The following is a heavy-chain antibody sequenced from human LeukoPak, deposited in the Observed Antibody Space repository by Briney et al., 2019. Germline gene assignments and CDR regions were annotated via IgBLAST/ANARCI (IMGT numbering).Heavy chain of an antibody. V-gene: IGHV3-7*04. CDR1: GFTLSSYW. Sequence: GGSLRLSCTVSGFTLSSYWMRWVSQAPGKGMEWVANIKQEGSEKLYVDCVKGRLTVSRDNAKNSLYLQMNNLRAEDTAVYYCAGASGGERYWGQGTLVTVSS. J-gene: IGHJ4*02. CDR3: AGASGGERY. D-gene: IGHD3-10*01. CDR2: IKQEGSEK.